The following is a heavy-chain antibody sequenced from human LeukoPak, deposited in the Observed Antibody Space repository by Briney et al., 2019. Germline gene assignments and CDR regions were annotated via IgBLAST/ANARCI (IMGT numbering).Heavy chain of an antibody. Sequence: GGSVKVSCEASGVTFSTYAISWVRQAPEQGLEWMGGLRPVFVTANYAQTLQGGVTITAGESTSTAYMDMSRLRAQDTAEYNCSNGQDYGDFRTWFDPWGQGTLVTVSS. J-gene: IGHJ5*02. CDR3: SNGQDYGDFRTWFDP. D-gene: IGHD4-17*01. CDR2: LRPVFVTA. V-gene: IGHV1-69*13. CDR1: GVTFSTYA.